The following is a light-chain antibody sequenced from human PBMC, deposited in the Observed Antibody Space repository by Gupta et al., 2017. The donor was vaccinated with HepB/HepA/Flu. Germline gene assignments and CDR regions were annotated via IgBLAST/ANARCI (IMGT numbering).Light chain of an antibody. V-gene: IGLV3-21*02. CDR1: NIGTNG. J-gene: IGLJ2*01. Sequence: SSVLPQPPSASSAPGETASIPCGGNNIGTNGLHSYQQKPGQAPVLVVSDDVVRRGTPERFSGAKSGTADTLAINRVEAGDEADYDCHVCTSDSDTPLIFGGGTTLTVL. CDR2: DDV. CDR3: HVCTSDSDTPLI.